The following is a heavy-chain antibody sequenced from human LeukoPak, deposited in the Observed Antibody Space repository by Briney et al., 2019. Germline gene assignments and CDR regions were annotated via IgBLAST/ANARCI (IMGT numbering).Heavy chain of an antibody. CDR3: AREDCSGGSCYSLSLTPVIHVFDI. CDR1: GYAFTSYG. V-gene: IGHV1-18*01. D-gene: IGHD2-15*01. J-gene: IGHJ3*02. CDR2: ISAYNGNT. Sequence: GASVKVSCKASGYAFTSYGISWVRQAPGQGLEWMGWISAYNGNTNYAPKLQGRVTMTTDTSTSTAYMELRSLRSDDTAVYYCAREDCSGGSCYSLSLTPVIHVFDIWGQGTMVTVSS.